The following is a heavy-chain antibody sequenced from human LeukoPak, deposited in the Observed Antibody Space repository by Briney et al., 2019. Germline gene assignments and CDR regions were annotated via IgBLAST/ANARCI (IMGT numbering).Heavy chain of an antibody. CDR3: ARGEQWLDGRTYYFDY. CDR2: IIPIFGTA. D-gene: IGHD6-19*01. CDR1: GGTFSSYA. Sequence: SVKVSCKASGGTFSSYAISWVRQAPGQGLEWMGGIIPIFGTANYAQKFQGRVTITADESTSTAYMELSSLRSEDTAVYYCARGEQWLDGRTYYFDYWGQGTLVTVSS. J-gene: IGHJ4*02. V-gene: IGHV1-69*13.